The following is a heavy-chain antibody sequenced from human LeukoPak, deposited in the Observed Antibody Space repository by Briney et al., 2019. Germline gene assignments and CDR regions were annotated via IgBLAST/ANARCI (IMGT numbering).Heavy chain of an antibody. V-gene: IGHV3-30-3*01. CDR3: ARDTRWDYVWGSYRYPLALDY. CDR2: ISYDGSNK. Sequence: GGSLRLSCAASGFTFSSYAMHWVRQAPGKGLEWVAVISYDGSNKYYADSVKGRFTISRDNSKNTLYLQMNRLRAEDTAVYYCARDTRWDYVWGSYRYPLALDYWGQGTLVTVSS. J-gene: IGHJ4*02. CDR1: GFTFSSYA. D-gene: IGHD3-16*02.